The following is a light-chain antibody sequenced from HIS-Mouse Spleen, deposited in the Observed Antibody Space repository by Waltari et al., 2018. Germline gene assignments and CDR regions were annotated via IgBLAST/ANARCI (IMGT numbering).Light chain of an antibody. J-gene: IGLJ3*02. V-gene: IGLV2-14*01. CDR3: SSYTSSITWV. Sequence: QSALTQPASVSGSPGQSITISCTGTSSDVGGYNYVSWYQQHPGKALKLLIYEVSNRPSGVSIRFTGSKPGITASLPISGLQAEDEADYYCSSYTSSITWVFGGGTKLTVI. CDR2: EVS. CDR1: SSDVGGYNY.